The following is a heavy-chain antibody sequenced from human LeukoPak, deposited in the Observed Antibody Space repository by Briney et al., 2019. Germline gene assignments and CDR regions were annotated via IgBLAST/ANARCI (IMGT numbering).Heavy chain of an antibody. V-gene: IGHV3-66*01. D-gene: IGHD3-3*01. Sequence: PGGSLRLSCAASGFTFSSYAMSWVRQAPGKGLEWVSVIYSGGSTYYADSVKGRFTISRDNSKNTLYLQMNSLRAEDTAVYYCASSLRFLEWLDYYGMDVWGQGTTVTVSS. CDR1: GFTFSSYA. CDR3: ASSLRFLEWLDYYGMDV. J-gene: IGHJ6*02. CDR2: IYSGGST.